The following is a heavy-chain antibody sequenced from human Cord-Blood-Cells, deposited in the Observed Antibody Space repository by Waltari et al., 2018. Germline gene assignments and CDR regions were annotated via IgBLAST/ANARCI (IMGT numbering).Heavy chain of an antibody. D-gene: IGHD6-6*01. CDR1: GLPFSSFA. V-gene: IGHV3-23*01. CDR3: AKGGIAARLDY. Sequence: EVQLLESGGGLVQRGGSLRLSCAASGLPFSSFAMSWVRQAPGKGLEWVSAISGSGGSTYYADSVKGRFTISRDNSKNTLYLQMNSLRAEDTAVYYCAKGGIAARLDYWGQGTLVTVSS. J-gene: IGHJ4*02. CDR2: ISGSGGST.